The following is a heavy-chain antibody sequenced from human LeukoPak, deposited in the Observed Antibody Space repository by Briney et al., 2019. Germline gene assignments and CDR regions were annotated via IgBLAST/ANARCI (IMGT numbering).Heavy chain of an antibody. D-gene: IGHD3-22*01. J-gene: IGHJ4*02. CDR1: GASINNNF. CDR2: IYSSGSA. Sequence: SETLSLTCTVSGASINNNFWTWIRQPPGKGLEWIGYIYSSGSANYNPSLKSRVIISGDTSKNQISLNLTSVTAADTTPYFCARAWYYYDSSGYYPFDYWGQGTLVTVSS. V-gene: IGHV4-59*08. CDR3: ARAWYYYDSSGYYPFDY.